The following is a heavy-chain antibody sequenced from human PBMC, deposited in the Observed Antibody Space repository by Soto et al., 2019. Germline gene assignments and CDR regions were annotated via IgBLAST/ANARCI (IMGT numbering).Heavy chain of an antibody. CDR2: MYYSGST. CDR1: GGSISSGGYY. D-gene: IGHD3-10*01. CDR3: ARGGPGFGELRWFDP. Sequence: QVQLQESGPGLVKPSQTLSLTCTVSGGSISSGGYYWSWIRQHPGKGLEGIGYMYYSGSTYYNPSLKSRLTISVDTSKNQFSLKLSSVTAADTAVYYCARGGPGFGELRWFDPWGQGTLVTVSS. V-gene: IGHV4-31*03. J-gene: IGHJ5*02.